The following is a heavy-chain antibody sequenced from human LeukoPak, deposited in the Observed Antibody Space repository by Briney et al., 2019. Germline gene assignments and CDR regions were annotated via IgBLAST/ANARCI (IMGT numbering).Heavy chain of an antibody. V-gene: IGHV1-46*01. CDR1: GCTFTSYY. CDR3: ARDLFSATYYYDSSGYYY. CDR2: INPSGGST. Sequence: ASVKVSCKASGCTFTSYYMHWVRQAPGQGLEWMGIINPSGGSTSYAQKFQGRVTMTRDTSISTAYMELSRLRSDDTAVYYCARDLFSATYYYDSSGYYYWGQGTLVTVSS. J-gene: IGHJ4*02. D-gene: IGHD3-22*01.